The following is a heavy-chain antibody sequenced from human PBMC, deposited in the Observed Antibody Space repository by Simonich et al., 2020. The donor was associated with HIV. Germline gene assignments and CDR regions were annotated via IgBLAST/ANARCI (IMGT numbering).Heavy chain of an antibody. CDR3: ARLTAGGLGEYFQH. CDR2: TNHSRST. CDR1: GGSFSAYY. V-gene: IGHV4-34*01. D-gene: IGHD6-13*01. Sequence: QVQLQQWGAGLLKPSETLSLTCAFYGGSFSAYYWGWIRQPPGKGLGWFGETNHSRSTNYNPSLKSRVTISVDTSKNQFSLKLSSVTAADTAVYYCARLTAGGLGEYFQHWGQGTLVTVSS. J-gene: IGHJ1*01.